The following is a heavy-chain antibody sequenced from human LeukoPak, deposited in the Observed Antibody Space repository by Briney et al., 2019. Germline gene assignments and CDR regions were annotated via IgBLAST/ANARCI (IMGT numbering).Heavy chain of an antibody. CDR2: IRYDGSNK. CDR1: GFTFSTYG. V-gene: IGHV3-30*02. D-gene: IGHD1-26*01. Sequence: GGSLRLSCAASGFTFSTYGMHWVRQAPGKGLEWVAFIRYDGSNKYYADSVKGRFTISRDNSKNTLYLQMNSLRAEDTAVYYCAKDAWSGSYYIDYWGQGTLVTVSS. J-gene: IGHJ4*02. CDR3: AKDAWSGSYYIDY.